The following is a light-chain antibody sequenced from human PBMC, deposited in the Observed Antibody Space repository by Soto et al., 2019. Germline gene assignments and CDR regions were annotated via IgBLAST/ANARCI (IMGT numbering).Light chain of an antibody. CDR1: QSVSSSY. CDR3: QQYGSSIT. V-gene: IGKV3-20*01. CDR2: GAS. Sequence: EKVLTQSLGTLSLSTGERATLSCRASQSVSSSYLAWYQQKPGQAPRLLIYGASSRATGIPDRFSGSGSGTDFTLTINRLEPEDFAVYYCQQYGSSITFGQGTRLENK. J-gene: IGKJ5*01.